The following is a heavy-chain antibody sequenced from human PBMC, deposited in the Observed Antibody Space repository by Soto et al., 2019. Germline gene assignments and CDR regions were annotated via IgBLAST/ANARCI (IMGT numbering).Heavy chain of an antibody. D-gene: IGHD6-13*01. CDR1: GYSFTTYW. CDR3: ARHSGAGSSWTPNYYGMDV. Sequence: PGESLKISCKGSGYSFTTYWIAWVRQMPGEGLEWMGIIYPGDSDTRYSPSFQGQVTISADKSISTAYLQWSSLKASDTAMYYCARHSGAGSSWTPNYYGMDVWGQGTTVTVSS. CDR2: IYPGDSDT. V-gene: IGHV5-51*01. J-gene: IGHJ6*02.